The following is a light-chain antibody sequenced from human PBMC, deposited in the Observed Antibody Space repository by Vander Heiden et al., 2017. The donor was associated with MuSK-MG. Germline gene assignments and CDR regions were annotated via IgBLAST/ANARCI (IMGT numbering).Light chain of an antibody. V-gene: IGKV1-5*01. Sequence: DIHITHSPSTLSASVGDRVTITCRASQSISSWLAWYQQKPGKAPKLLIYDASSLESGVPSRFSGSGSGTEFTLTISSLQPDDFATYYCQQDNSYSRTFGQGTKVEIK. CDR1: QSISSW. CDR3: QQDNSYSRT. CDR2: DAS. J-gene: IGKJ1*01.